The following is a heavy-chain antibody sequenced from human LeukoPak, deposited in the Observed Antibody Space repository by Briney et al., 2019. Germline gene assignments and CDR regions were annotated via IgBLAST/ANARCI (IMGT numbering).Heavy chain of an antibody. CDR3: ARHGGGGATPFDY. CDR1: GGSFSGYF. D-gene: IGHD1-26*01. V-gene: IGHV4-34*01. CDR2: INHSERT. J-gene: IGHJ4*02. Sequence: PSETLSLTCGVYGGSFSGYFWSWIRQPPGKGLEWIGEINHSERTNYNPSLKSRVTMSVDTSKKQFSLKLSSVTAADTAVYYCARHGGGGATPFDYWGQGTLVTVSS.